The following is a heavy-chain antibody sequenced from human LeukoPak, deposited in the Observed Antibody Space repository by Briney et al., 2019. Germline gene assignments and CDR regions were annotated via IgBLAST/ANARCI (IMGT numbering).Heavy chain of an antibody. Sequence: GGSLRLSCAASGFTFSSYAMSWVRQAPGKGLEWDSAISGSGGSTYYADSVKGRFTISRDNSKNTLYLQMNSLGAEDTAVYYCAKDLVTIFGVAFDYWGQGTLVTVSS. J-gene: IGHJ4*02. CDR3: AKDLVTIFGVAFDY. CDR1: GFTFSSYA. D-gene: IGHD3-3*01. CDR2: ISGSGGST. V-gene: IGHV3-23*01.